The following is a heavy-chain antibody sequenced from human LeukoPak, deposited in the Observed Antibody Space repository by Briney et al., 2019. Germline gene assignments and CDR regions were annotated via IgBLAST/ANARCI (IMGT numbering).Heavy chain of an antibody. J-gene: IGHJ4*02. V-gene: IGHV5-10-1*01. D-gene: IGHD2-15*01. CDR1: GYSFTSYW. Sequence: GESLKISCKGSGYSFTSYWISWVRQMPGKGLEWMGRIDPSDSYTNYSPSFQGHVTISADKSISTAYLQWSSLKASDTAMCYCARPYCSGGSCYYFDYWGQGTLVTVSS. CDR3: ARPYCSGGSCYYFDY. CDR2: IDPSDSYT.